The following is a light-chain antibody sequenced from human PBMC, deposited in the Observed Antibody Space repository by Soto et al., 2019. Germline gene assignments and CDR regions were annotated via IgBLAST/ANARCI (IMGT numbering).Light chain of an antibody. CDR2: ADS. Sequence: EIVLTQSPATLSLSPGERATLSCRASQSISGYLGWYQQKPGQAPRLLIYADSNRATGIPARFSGSGSGRDFTLTISRLEPEDFSVYYFQQRYNWPITFGQGTRLEIK. V-gene: IGKV3-11*02. CDR3: QQRYNWPIT. CDR1: QSISGY. J-gene: IGKJ5*01.